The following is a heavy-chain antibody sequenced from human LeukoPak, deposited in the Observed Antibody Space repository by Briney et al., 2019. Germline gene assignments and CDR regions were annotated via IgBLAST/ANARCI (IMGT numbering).Heavy chain of an antibody. CDR2: VYYSGST. V-gene: IGHV4-39*01. J-gene: IGHJ4*02. D-gene: IGHD2-15*01. Sequence: SETLSLTCTVSGGSISSNSYYWGWIRQPPGKGLEWIGSVYYSGSTYHNPSLKSRVTISVDTSKDQFSLKLSSVTAADPAVYYCARCGRGGRFYFDYWGQGTLVTVSS. CDR1: GGSISSNSYY. CDR3: ARCGRGGRFYFDY.